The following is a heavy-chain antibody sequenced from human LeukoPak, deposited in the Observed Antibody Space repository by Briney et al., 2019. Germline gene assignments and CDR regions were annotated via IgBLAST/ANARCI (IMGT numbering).Heavy chain of an antibody. D-gene: IGHD1-14*01. CDR1: GFSFSSYG. CDR2: IWHDGRKK. J-gene: IGHJ6*02. CDR3: TRDTGHYYGMDV. Sequence: GGSLRLSCAASGFSFSSYGMHWVRQAPGKGLEWVAVIWHDGRKKYYADSAKGRFTISRDNSKNTVYLQMNNLRAEDTAVYYCTRDTGHYYGMDVWGQGTTVTVS. V-gene: IGHV3-33*01.